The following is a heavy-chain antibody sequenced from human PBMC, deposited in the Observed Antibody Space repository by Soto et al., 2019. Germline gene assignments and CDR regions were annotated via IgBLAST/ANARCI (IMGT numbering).Heavy chain of an antibody. CDR3: ARGPLVVLNYFES. V-gene: IGHV1-69*04. Sequence: SVKVSCKASGGTFRNYPINWVRQAPGQGLEWMGSIFPLTDIPDYAQNFQARLTITTDKSTSTAYMELSSLTSDDTAMYFCARGPLVVLNYFESWGQGTLVTVSS. CDR1: GGTFRNYP. J-gene: IGHJ4*02. CDR2: IFPLTDIP.